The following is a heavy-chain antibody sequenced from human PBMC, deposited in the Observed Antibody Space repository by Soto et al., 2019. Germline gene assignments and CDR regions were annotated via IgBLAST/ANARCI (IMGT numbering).Heavy chain of an antibody. V-gene: IGHV1-69*06. Sequence: QVQLVQSGAEVKKPGSSVKVSCKASGGTFSSYAISWVRQAPGQGLEWMGGVIPIFGTANYAQKFQGRVTITADKYTSTAYIELSSLSSEDTAGYYCARCDSPHFYDFYSGYSHYGMDVWGQGTTVTVSS. D-gene: IGHD3-3*01. J-gene: IGHJ6*02. CDR1: GGTFSSYA. CDR3: ARCDSPHFYDFYSGYSHYGMDV. CDR2: VIPIFGTA.